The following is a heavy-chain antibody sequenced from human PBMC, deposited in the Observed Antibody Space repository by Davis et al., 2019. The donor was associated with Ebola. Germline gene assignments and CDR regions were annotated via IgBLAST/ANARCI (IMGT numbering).Heavy chain of an antibody. V-gene: IGHV3-74*01. CDR2: INSDGSST. Sequence: PGGSLRLSCAASGFTFSSYWMHWVRHAPGKGLVWVSRINSDGSSTSYADSVKGRFTISRDNAKNTLYLQMNSLRAEDTAVYYCAREGSSSWYNYWGQGTLVTVSS. J-gene: IGHJ4*02. CDR3: AREGSSSWYNY. CDR1: GFTFSSYW. D-gene: IGHD6-13*01.